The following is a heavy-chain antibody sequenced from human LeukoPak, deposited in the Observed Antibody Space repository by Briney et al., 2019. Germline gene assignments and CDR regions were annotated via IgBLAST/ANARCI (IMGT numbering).Heavy chain of an antibody. J-gene: IGHJ5*02. V-gene: IGHV4-31*03. D-gene: IGHD1-20*01. CDR3: ARDITRLWFDP. Sequence: SETLSLTCTVSGGSISSGGYYWSWIRQHPGKGLEWLGYIYYSGSTYYNPSLKSRVTISVDTSKNQFSLKLSSVTAADTAVYYCARDITRLWFDPWGQGTLVTVSS. CDR1: GGSISSGGYY. CDR2: IYYSGST.